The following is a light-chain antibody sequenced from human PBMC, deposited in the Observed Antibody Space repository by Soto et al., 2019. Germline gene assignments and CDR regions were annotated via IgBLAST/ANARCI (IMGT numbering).Light chain of an antibody. CDR3: SSYTTSNTRQIV. J-gene: IGLJ1*01. Sequence: QSVLTQPASVSGSPGQSITISCTGTSSDVGSYNYVSWYQHHPGKAPKLMIYDVSNRPSGVSNRFSGSKSGNTASLTISGLQPEDEADYYCSSYTTSNTRQIVFGTGTKVTAL. V-gene: IGLV2-14*03. CDR2: DVS. CDR1: SSDVGSYNY.